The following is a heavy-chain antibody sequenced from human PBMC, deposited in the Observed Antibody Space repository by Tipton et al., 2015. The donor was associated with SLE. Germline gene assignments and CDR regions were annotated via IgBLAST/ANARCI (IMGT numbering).Heavy chain of an antibody. D-gene: IGHD3-3*01. V-gene: IGHV4-59*01. J-gene: IGHJ4*02. CDR2: IYYSGST. CDR3: ARDGGGDMLDF. CDR1: GGSISSYY. Sequence: TLSLTCTVSGGSISSYYWGWIRQPPGKGLEWIGYIYYSGSTNYNPSLKSRVTISVDTSKNQFSLKLTSLTAADTAIYFCARDGGGDMLDFWGQGALVTVSS.